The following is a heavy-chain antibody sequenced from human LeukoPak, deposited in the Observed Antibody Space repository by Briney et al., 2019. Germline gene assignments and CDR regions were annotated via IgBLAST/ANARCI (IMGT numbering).Heavy chain of an antibody. CDR1: GLTFSSYA. V-gene: IGHV3-23*01. CDR2: ISGSGGST. D-gene: IGHD1-1*01. CDR3: AKDEGLDRTKTSSFDY. J-gene: IGHJ4*02. Sequence: GGSLRLSCAASGLTFSSYAMSWVRQAPGKGLEWVSAISGSGGSTYYADSVKGRFTISSDNSKNTLYLQMNSRRGEDTAVFYCAKDEGLDRTKTSSFDYWGQGTLVTVSS.